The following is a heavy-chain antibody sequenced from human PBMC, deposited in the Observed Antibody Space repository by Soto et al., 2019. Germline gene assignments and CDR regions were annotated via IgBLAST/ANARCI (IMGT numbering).Heavy chain of an antibody. CDR3: AKYKEDPKRFGELPGQYYFDY. CDR1: GFTFSSYA. CDR2: ISGSGGST. Sequence: GSLRLSCAASGFTFSSYAMSWVRQAPGKGLEWVSAISGSGGSTYYADSVKGRFTISRDNSKNTLYLQMNSLRAEDTAVYYCAKYKEDPKRFGELPGQYYFDYWGQGTLVTVSS. V-gene: IGHV3-23*01. D-gene: IGHD3-10*01. J-gene: IGHJ4*02.